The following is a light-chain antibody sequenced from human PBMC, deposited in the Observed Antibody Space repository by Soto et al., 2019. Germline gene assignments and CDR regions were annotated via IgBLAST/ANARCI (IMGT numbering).Light chain of an antibody. CDR1: QSVNNY. V-gene: IGKV3-11*01. CDR2: DTS. J-gene: IGKJ1*01. Sequence: EIVLTQSPATLSLSPGERATLSCRASQSVNNYLAWYQQKPGQAPRLLIYDTSDRAFGIPARFSGSGSGTDFTLTISSLEPEDFAVFYCQQRSVWPWTFGQGTKVEIK. CDR3: QQRSVWPWT.